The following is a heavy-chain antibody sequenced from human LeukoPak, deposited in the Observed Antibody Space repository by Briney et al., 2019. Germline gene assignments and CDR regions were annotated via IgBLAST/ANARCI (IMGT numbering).Heavy chain of an antibody. CDR2: IYSGGST. CDR1: GFTVSSNY. CDR3: ARDRWFGELSYYYGMDV. Sequence: GGSLRLSCAASGFTVSSNYMSWVRQAPGKGLEWVSVIYSGGSTYYADSVKGRFTISRDNSKNTLYLQMNSLRAEDTAVYYCARDRWFGELSYYYGMDVCGQGTTVTVSS. D-gene: IGHD3-10*01. J-gene: IGHJ6*02. V-gene: IGHV3-66*01.